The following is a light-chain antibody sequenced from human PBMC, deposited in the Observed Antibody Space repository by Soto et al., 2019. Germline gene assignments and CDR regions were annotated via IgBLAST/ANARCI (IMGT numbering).Light chain of an antibody. J-gene: IGKJ5*01. Sequence: DIQMTQSPSSVSASVGDRVTISCRASQGISSSLAWYQQKPGKAPKLLIYAASTLHSGVPSRFSGSRSGTDFTLTISSLQPEDFETYYCQQAYSFPTFGQGTRLE. CDR2: AAS. CDR1: QGISSS. V-gene: IGKV1-12*01. CDR3: QQAYSFPT.